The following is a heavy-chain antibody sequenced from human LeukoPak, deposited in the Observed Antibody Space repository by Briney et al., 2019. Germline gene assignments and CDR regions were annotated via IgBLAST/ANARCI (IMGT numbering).Heavy chain of an antibody. J-gene: IGHJ4*02. CDR1: GGTFSSYA. Sequence: SVKVSCKASGGTFSSYAISWVRQAPGQGLEWMGGIIPIFGTANYAQKFQGRVTITADESTSTAYMELSSLRSEDTAVCYCASSLAYCGGDCHYYFDYWGQGTLVTVSS. V-gene: IGHV1-69*13. CDR3: ASSLAYCGGDCHYYFDY. D-gene: IGHD2-21*02. CDR2: IIPIFGTA.